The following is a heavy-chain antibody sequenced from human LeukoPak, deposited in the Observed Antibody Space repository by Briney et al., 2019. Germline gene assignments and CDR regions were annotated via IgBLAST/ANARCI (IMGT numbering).Heavy chain of an antibody. Sequence: GASVKVPCKASGYTFTGYYMHWVRQAPGQGLEWMGWINPNSGGTNYAQKFQGRVTMTRDTSISTAYMELSRLRSDDTAVYYCARDGPLYYYGMDVWGQGTTVTVSS. J-gene: IGHJ6*02. CDR3: ARDGPLYYYGMDV. V-gene: IGHV1-2*02. CDR1: GYTFTGYY. CDR2: INPNSGGT.